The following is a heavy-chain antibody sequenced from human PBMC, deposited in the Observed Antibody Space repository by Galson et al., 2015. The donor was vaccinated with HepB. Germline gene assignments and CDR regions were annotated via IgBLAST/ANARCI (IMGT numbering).Heavy chain of an antibody. D-gene: IGHD6-19*01. V-gene: IGHV6-1*01. CDR2: TYYRSKWYN. J-gene: IGHJ6*02. Sequence: CAISGDSVSSNSAAWNWIRQSPSRGLEWLGRTYYRSKWYNDYAVSVKSRITINPDTSKNQFSLQLNSVTPEDTAVYCCARGTYMAVAGTGVAYYYYGMDVWGQGTTVTVSS. CDR3: ARGTYMAVAGTGVAYYYYGMDV. CDR1: GDSVSSNSAA.